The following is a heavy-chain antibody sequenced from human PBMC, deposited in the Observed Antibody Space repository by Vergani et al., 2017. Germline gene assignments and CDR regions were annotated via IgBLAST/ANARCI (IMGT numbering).Heavy chain of an antibody. Sequence: EVQLVESGGGLVQPGGSLRLSCAASGFTVSSNYMSWVRQAPGKGLEWVSVIYSGGSTYYADSVKGRFTISRHNSKNTLYLQMNSLRAEDTALYYCAKDIDVLLWFGEGKSGAFDIWGQGTMVTVSS. V-gene: IGHV3-53*04. D-gene: IGHD3-10*01. CDR2: IYSGGST. J-gene: IGHJ3*02. CDR3: AKDIDVLLWFGEGKSGAFDI. CDR1: GFTVSSNY.